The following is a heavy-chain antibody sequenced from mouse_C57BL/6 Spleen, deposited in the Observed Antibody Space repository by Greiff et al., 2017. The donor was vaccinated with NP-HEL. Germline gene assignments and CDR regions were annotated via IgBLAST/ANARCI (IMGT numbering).Heavy chain of an antibody. J-gene: IGHJ3*01. V-gene: IGHV1-64*01. Sequence: VQLQQSGAELVKPGASVKLSCKASGYTFTSYWMHWVKQRPGQGLEWIGMIHPNSGSTNYNEKFKSKATLPVDKSSSTAYMQLSSLTSEDSSVYYCARTPIYDGSFAYWGQGTLVTVSA. D-gene: IGHD2-3*01. CDR3: ARTPIYDGSFAY. CDR2: IHPNSGST. CDR1: GYTFTSYW.